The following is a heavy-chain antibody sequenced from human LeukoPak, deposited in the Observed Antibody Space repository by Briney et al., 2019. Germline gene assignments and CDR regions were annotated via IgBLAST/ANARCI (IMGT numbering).Heavy chain of an antibody. CDR2: IYYSGST. D-gene: IGHD6-13*01. CDR3: AGRPRAAAGTGLFGY. Sequence: SETLSLTCTVSGGSISSSSYYWGWIRQPPGKGLEWIGSIYYSGSTYYNPSLKSRVTISVDTSKNQFSLKLSSVTAADTAVYYCAGRPRAAAGTGLFGYWGQGTLATVSS. V-gene: IGHV4-39*01. J-gene: IGHJ4*02. CDR1: GGSISSSSYY.